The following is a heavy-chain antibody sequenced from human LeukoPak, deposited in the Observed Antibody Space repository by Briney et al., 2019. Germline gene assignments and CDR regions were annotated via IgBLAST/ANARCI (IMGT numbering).Heavy chain of an antibody. CDR2: ISSSGSTI. CDR1: GFTFGDYA. J-gene: IGHJ4*02. V-gene: IGHV3-23*01. Sequence: GGSLRLSCTASGFTFGDYAMSWFRQAPGKGLEWVSYISSSGSTIYYADSVKGRFTISRDNSKNTLYLQMNSLRAEDTAVYYCAKKAAAGVSYYFDYWGQGTLVTVSS. D-gene: IGHD6-13*01. CDR3: AKKAAAGVSYYFDY.